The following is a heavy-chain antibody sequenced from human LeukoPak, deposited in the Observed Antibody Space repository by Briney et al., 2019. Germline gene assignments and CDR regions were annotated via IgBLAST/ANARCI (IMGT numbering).Heavy chain of an antibody. J-gene: IGHJ4*02. CDR2: ITSRSSFI. CDR1: GCIFRYYP. D-gene: IGHD3-10*01. Sequence: GGSLRLSCAACGCIFRYYPMNWVRQAAAKGLEWVSVITSRSSFIYYADSVKGRFTISRDDAKTSLYLQMNSLRAEDTAVYFCARVSPYYGSGGYYKSSFDYWGQGTLVTVSS. CDR3: ARVSPYYGSGGYYKSSFDY. V-gene: IGHV3-21*01.